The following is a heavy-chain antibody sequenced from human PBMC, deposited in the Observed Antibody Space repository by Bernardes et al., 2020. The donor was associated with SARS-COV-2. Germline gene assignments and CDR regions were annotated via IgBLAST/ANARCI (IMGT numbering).Heavy chain of an antibody. J-gene: IGHJ5*02. V-gene: IGHV3-23*01. CDR3: ANHWGGNADPWFDP. D-gene: IGHD3-16*01. Sequence: GGSLRLSCAASGFTFSSYAMTWVRQAPGKGLEWVSAISGSGGTTYYADSVKGRFTISRDNSKNTLYLQMNSLRAEDTALYYCANHWGGNADPWFDPWGQGTLVTVSS. CDR1: GFTFSSYA. CDR2: ISGSGGTT.